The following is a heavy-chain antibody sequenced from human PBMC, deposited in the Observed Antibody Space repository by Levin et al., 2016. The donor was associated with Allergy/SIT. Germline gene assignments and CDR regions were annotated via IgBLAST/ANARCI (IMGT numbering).Heavy chain of an antibody. J-gene: IGHJ4*02. V-gene: IGHV4-39*01. Sequence: WIRQPPGKGLEWIGNIYYSGSTYYNPSLKSRVTISVDTSKNQFSLKVSSVTAADTAVYYCARTLSGSPDYWGQGTLVTVSS. CDR3: ARTLSGSPDY. CDR2: IYYSGST. D-gene: IGHD1-26*01.